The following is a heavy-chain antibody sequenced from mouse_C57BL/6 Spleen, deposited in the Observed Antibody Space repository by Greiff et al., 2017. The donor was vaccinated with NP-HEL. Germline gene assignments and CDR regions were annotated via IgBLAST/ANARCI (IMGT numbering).Heavy chain of an antibody. D-gene: IGHD2-3*01. Sequence: QVHVKQSGAELVKPGASVKMSCKASGYTFTTYPIEWMKQNHGKSLEWIGNFHPYNDDTKYNEKFKGKATLTVEKSSSTVYLELSRLTSDDSAVYYCARLNGYYRYAMDYWGQGTSVTVSS. CDR2: FHPYNDDT. CDR1: GYTFTTYP. J-gene: IGHJ4*01. V-gene: IGHV1-47*01. CDR3: ARLNGYYRYAMDY.